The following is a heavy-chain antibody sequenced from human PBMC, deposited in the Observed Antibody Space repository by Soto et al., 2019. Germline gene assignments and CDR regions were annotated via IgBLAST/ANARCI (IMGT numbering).Heavy chain of an antibody. CDR2: FDPSGVAT. J-gene: IGHJ3*02. Sequence: QVQLVQSGAEVKKPGASVKVSCKASGYTFTSYFIHWVRQAPGQGLEWMGVFDPSGVATNSAPKFQGMLTMTRDTSTSTVYMDLTSLGSDDTALYYCARVSRGAFDIWGQGTLVTGSS. CDR3: ARVSRGAFDI. V-gene: IGHV1-46*01. CDR1: GYTFTSYF.